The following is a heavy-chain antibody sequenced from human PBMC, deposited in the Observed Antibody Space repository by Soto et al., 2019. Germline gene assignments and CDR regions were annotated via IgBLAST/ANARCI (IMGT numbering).Heavy chain of an antibody. CDR2: IYYSGTT. CDR3: ARDPAP. Sequence: SETLSLTCTVSGGSIIDYYWSWIRQPPGKGLEWIGYIYYSGTTYYNPSLKSRVTISVDTSKNQFSLKLTSVTAADTAVYYCARDPAPWGQGTLVTVSS. J-gene: IGHJ5*02. V-gene: IGHV4-59*12. CDR1: GGSIIDYY.